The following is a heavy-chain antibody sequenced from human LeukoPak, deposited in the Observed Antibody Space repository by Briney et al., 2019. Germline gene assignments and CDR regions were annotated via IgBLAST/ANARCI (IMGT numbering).Heavy chain of an antibody. Sequence: ASVKVSCKASGYTFTSYFIHWVRQAPGQGLEWMGVINPSGGSTSYAQSFRGRVTMTRDMSTSTVYMYLTSLRSEDTAVYYCAREGLSGSSGNWFDPWGQGTLVTVSS. J-gene: IGHJ5*02. D-gene: IGHD3-3*01. CDR1: GYTFTSYF. V-gene: IGHV1-46*01. CDR2: INPSGGST. CDR3: AREGLSGSSGNWFDP.